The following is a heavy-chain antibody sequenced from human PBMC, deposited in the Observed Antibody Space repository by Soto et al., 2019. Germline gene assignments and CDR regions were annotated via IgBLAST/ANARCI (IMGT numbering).Heavy chain of an antibody. CDR2: IYWDDDK. CDR3: VRGKNYYGPSRYYLMNFDY. Sequence: QITLKESGPTLVKPTQTLTLTCAFSGFSLGTSAVGVGWFRQPPGKALEWLALIYWDDDKYYSPSLKSRLTITKDTSNNHVVLTMTTMDPVDTATYYCVRGKNYYGPSRYYLMNFDYWGQGTLVTVSS. D-gene: IGHD3-22*01. J-gene: IGHJ4*02. V-gene: IGHV2-5*02. CDR1: GFSLGTSAVG.